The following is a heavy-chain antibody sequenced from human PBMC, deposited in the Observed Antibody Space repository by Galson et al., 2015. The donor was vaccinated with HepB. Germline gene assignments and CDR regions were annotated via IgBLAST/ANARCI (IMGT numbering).Heavy chain of an antibody. Sequence: ETLSLTCTVSGGSISSSSYYWGWLRQPPGKGLEWIGSFYYTGNTHYNPSLKSRVTISGDTSKNQFSLKLDSVTAADTAVYYCARHESESKTYAADNWGQGTLVTVSS. CDR3: ARHESESKTYAADN. CDR2: FYYTGNT. J-gene: IGHJ4*02. D-gene: IGHD2-2*01. V-gene: IGHV4-39*01. CDR1: GGSISSSSYY.